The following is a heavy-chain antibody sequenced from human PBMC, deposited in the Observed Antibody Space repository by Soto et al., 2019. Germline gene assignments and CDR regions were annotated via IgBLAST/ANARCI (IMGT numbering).Heavy chain of an antibody. Sequence: GVSLRLACAGSGFTFSSYGMHWVRQALGKGLDWVAVISYDGSNKYYADSVKGRFTISRDNSKDTLYLQMNSLRAEDTAVCYCETGGDTRVVPAAETMAKVIDWGQGTLVTVS. CDR2: ISYDGSNK. V-gene: IGHV3-30*03. J-gene: IGHJ4*02. CDR3: ETGGDTRVVPAAETMAKVID. CDR1: GFTFSSYG. D-gene: IGHD2-2*01.